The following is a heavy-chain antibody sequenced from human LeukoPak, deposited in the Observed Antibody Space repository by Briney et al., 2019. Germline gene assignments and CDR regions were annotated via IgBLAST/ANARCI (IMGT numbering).Heavy chain of an antibody. D-gene: IGHD5-24*01. Sequence: PGGSLRLSCAASGFTVSSNYMSWVRQAPGKGLEWVSVIYSGGSTYYADSVKGRFTISRDNSKNTLYLQMNSLRAEDTAVYYCARGTSRDGYSSDAFDIWGQGTMVTVSS. CDR3: ARGTSRDGYSSDAFDI. CDR1: GFTVSSNY. J-gene: IGHJ3*02. V-gene: IGHV3-53*01. CDR2: IYSGGST.